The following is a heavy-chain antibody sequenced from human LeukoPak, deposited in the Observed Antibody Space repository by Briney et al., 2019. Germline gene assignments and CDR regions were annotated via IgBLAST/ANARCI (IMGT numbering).Heavy chain of an antibody. Sequence: SETLSLTCAVYGGSFSGYYWSWIRQPPGKGLEWIGEINHSGSTNYNPSLKSRVTISVDTSKNQFSLKLSSVTAADTAVYYCAREGAVAGHFDYWGQGTPVTVSS. D-gene: IGHD6-19*01. CDR2: INHSGST. J-gene: IGHJ4*02. CDR3: AREGAVAGHFDY. V-gene: IGHV4-34*01. CDR1: GGSFSGYY.